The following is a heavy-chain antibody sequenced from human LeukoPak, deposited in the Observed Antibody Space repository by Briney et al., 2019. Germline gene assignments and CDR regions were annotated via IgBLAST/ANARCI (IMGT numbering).Heavy chain of an antibody. Sequence: GGTLRLSCAASGFTFSSYAMNWVRQAPGKGLEWVSSISGSGGNTYYADSVKGRFTISRDNSKNTLSLQMNSLRADDTAVYYCAKPDRTDAFGIWGQGTMVTVSS. V-gene: IGHV3-23*01. J-gene: IGHJ3*02. CDR2: ISGSGGNT. D-gene: IGHD1-14*01. CDR3: AKPDRTDAFGI. CDR1: GFTFSSYA.